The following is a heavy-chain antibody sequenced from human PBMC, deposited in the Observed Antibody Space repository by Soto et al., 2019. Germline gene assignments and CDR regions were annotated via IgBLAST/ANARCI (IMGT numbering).Heavy chain of an antibody. CDR1: GYTFTGYY. V-gene: IGHV1-2*04. CDR2: INPNSGGT. D-gene: IGHD3-22*01. CDR3: ARENYDSSGYYYSYYYGMDV. Sequence: GSSVKVSCKASGYTFTGYYMHWVRQAPGQGLEWMGWINPNSGGTNYAQKFQGWVTMTRDTSISTAYMELSRLRSDDTAVYYCARENYDSSGYYYSYYYGMDVWGQGTTVIVS. J-gene: IGHJ6*02.